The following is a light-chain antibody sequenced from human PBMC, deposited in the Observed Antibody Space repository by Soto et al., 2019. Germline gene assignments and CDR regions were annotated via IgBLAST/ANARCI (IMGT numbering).Light chain of an antibody. V-gene: IGKV3-15*01. Sequence: EIVMTQSPATLSVSPGERVTLSCRASQNIGSNLAWYQQKFGQAPRLLIYGASTRVTGIPARISGSGSGTEFTLTSTSLQAEDVGVYHCQQYHNWWTFGQGTKVDFK. CDR1: QNIGSN. J-gene: IGKJ1*01. CDR2: GAS. CDR3: QQYHNWWT.